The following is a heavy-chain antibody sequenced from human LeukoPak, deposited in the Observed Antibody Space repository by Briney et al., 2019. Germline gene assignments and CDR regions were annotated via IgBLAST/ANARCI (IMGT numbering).Heavy chain of an antibody. CDR1: GYTFTSYY. Sequence: EASVTVSCKASGYTFTSYYMHWVRQAPGQGLEWMGIINPSGGSTSYAQKFQGRVTMTRDTSTSTVYMELSSLRSEDTAVYYCARVVNTYYYDSSGYYYFGWARSNPLEHFDYWGQGTLVTVSS. D-gene: IGHD3-22*01. CDR3: ARVVNTYYYDSSGYYYFGWARSNPLEHFDY. J-gene: IGHJ4*02. V-gene: IGHV1-46*01. CDR2: INPSGGST.